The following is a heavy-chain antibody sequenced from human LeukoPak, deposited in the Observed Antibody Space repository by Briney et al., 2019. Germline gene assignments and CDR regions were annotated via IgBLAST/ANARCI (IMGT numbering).Heavy chain of an antibody. CDR1: GYTLTELS. CDR2: FDPEDGET. Sequence: ASVKVSCKVSGYTLTELSMHWVRQAPRKGLEWMGGFDPEDGETIYAQKFQGRVTMTEDTSTDTAYMELSSLRSEDTAVYYCATAYGGNSRYYFDYWGQGTLVTVSS. J-gene: IGHJ4*02. CDR3: ATAYGGNSRYYFDY. D-gene: IGHD4-23*01. V-gene: IGHV1-24*01.